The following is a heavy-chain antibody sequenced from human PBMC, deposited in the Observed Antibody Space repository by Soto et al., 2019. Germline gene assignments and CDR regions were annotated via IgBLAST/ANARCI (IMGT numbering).Heavy chain of an antibody. CDR2: IIPILGIA. CDR1: GGTFSSYT. Sequence: QVQLVQSGAEVKKPGSSVKVSCKASGGTFSSYTISWVRQAPGQGLEWMGRIIPILGIAHYAQKFQGRVTITADKSTSTAYMELSSLRFEDTAVYYCARKGGPTYYYDSSGYYDNWYFDLWGRGTLVTVSS. J-gene: IGHJ2*01. D-gene: IGHD3-22*01. V-gene: IGHV1-69*02. CDR3: ARKGGPTYYYDSSGYYDNWYFDL.